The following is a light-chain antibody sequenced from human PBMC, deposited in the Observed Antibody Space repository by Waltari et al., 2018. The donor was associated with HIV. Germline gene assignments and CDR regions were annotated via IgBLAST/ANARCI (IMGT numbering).Light chain of an antibody. Sequence: DIQMTQSPSSLSASVGDRVTITCRASQTISTYLNWYQQKPGKAPKLLIYTTSTLQSGVPSRFSGSGSGRDFTLTVSYLQPEDFATYFCQQTYTMPREKFGQGTKVEFK. J-gene: IGKJ1*01. V-gene: IGKV1-39*01. CDR1: QTISTY. CDR3: QQTYTMPREK. CDR2: TTS.